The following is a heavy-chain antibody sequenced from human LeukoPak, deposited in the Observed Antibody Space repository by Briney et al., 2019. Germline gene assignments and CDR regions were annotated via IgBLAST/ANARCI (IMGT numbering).Heavy chain of an antibody. J-gene: IGHJ4*02. CDR3: ARGGYYYDSSGHRDY. Sequence: ASVKVSCKASGYTFPTYGISWVRQAPGQGLEWMGWISAYNGNTNYAQKLQGRVTMNTDTSTSTAYMELRSLRSDDTAVYYCARGGYYYDSSGHRDYWGQGTLVTVSS. V-gene: IGHV1-18*01. CDR2: ISAYNGNT. D-gene: IGHD3-22*01. CDR1: GYTFPTYG.